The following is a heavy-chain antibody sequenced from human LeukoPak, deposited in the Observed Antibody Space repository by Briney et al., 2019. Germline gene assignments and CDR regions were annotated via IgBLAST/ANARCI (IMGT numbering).Heavy chain of an antibody. V-gene: IGHV3-48*02. CDR2: ISSSSSNM. D-gene: IGHD6-13*01. J-gene: IGHJ6*03. CDR3: AREAQHLVDLYYHYYYMDV. Sequence: PGGSLRLSCAASGFTFNSYSMSWVRQAPGKGLEWVSYISSSSSNMFYADSVKGRFTISRDNAKNSLYLQMNSLRDEDTAVYYCAREAQHLVDLYYHYYYMDVWGKGTTVTVSS. CDR1: GFTFNSYS.